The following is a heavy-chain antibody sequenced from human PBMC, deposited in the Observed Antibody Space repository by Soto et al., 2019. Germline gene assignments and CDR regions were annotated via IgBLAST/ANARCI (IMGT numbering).Heavy chain of an antibody. D-gene: IGHD3-10*01. V-gene: IGHV1-18*01. CDR1: GYTFASNA. CDR3: ARDVRESRIIDY. Sequence: ASVKVSCKASGYTFASNAITWVRQAPGQGLEWMGWISAYNGNTNYAQKFQGRVIMTADTSTSTAYMELRSLRSDDTAVYYCARDVRESRIIDYRGQGTLVTVSS. CDR2: ISAYNGNT. J-gene: IGHJ4*02.